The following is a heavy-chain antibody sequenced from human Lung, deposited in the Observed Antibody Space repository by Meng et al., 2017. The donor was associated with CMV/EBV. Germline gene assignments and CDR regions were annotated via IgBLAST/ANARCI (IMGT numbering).Heavy chain of an antibody. Sequence: SXXASGFTFSSFSSYAMHWVRQAPGKGLEWVASIPYDRSNKYYTDSVKGRFTISRDNSKNTLYLHMNSLRTEDTAVYYCAKVKVTAALLDSFDIWGQGTXVTVSS. CDR1: GFTFSSFSSYA. D-gene: IGHD2-2*01. CDR2: IPYDRSNK. J-gene: IGHJ3*02. CDR3: AKVKVTAALLDSFDI. V-gene: IGHV3-30*02.